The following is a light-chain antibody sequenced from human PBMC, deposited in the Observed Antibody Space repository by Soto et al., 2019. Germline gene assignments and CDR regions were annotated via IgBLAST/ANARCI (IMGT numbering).Light chain of an antibody. CDR1: QSVSSSY. V-gene: IGKV3-20*01. Sequence: ESVLTQSPGTLSLSPGERATLSCRASQSVSSSYLAWYQQKPGQAPRLLIYGASSRATGIPDRFSGSGSGTEFTLTISRLEPEDFAVYYSQQYGSSRTFGQGTNVDI. CDR3: QQYGSSRT. J-gene: IGKJ1*01. CDR2: GAS.